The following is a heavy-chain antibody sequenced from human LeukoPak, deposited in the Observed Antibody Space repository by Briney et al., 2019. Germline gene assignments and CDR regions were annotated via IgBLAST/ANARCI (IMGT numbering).Heavy chain of an antibody. CDR1: GGSISSSSYY. V-gene: IGHV4-39*07. D-gene: IGHD6-19*01. Sequence: SETLSLTCTVSGGSISSSSYYWGWIRQPPGKGLEWIGSIYYSGSTYYNPSLKSRVTISVDTSKNQFSLRLSSVTAADTAIYYCARGSGWFAYWGQGTLVAVSS. CDR3: ARGSGWFAY. CDR2: IYYSGST. J-gene: IGHJ4*02.